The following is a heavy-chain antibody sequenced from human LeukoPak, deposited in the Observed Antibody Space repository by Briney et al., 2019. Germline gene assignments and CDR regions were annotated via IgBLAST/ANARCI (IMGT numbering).Heavy chain of an antibody. Sequence: GGSLRLSCAASGFTVSDYYMSWIRQAPGKGLEWVSAISGSGGSTYYADSVKGRFTISRDNSKNTLYLQMNSLRAEDTAVYYCAKTPTSIAVAGDFDYWGQGTLVTVSS. D-gene: IGHD6-19*01. V-gene: IGHV3-23*01. CDR1: GFTVSDYY. CDR3: AKTPTSIAVAGDFDY. CDR2: ISGSGGST. J-gene: IGHJ4*02.